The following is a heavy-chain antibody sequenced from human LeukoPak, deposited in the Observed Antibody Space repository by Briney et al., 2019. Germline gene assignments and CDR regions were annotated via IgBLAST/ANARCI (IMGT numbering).Heavy chain of an antibody. CDR3: ARAKGSTAMVARSYDY. V-gene: IGHV4-34*01. CDR1: GGSFSGYY. CDR2: INHSGST. D-gene: IGHD5-18*01. Sequence: ESSETLSLTCAVYGGSFSGYYWSWIRQPPGKGLEWIVEINHSGSTNYNPSLKSRVTISVDTSKNQFSLKLSSVTAADTAVYYCARAKGSTAMVARSYDYWGQGTLVTVSS. J-gene: IGHJ4*02.